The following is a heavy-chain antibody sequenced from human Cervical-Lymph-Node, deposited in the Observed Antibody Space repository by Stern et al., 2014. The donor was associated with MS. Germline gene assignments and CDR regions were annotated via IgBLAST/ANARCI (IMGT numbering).Heavy chain of an antibody. CDR2: ISSGGSYI. CDR3: ARGRGGNYRYYFDY. V-gene: IGHV3-21*01. J-gene: IGHJ4*02. Sequence: VQLVDSGGGLVKPGGSLRLSCAASGFTFSSYSMNWFRQAPGTGLEWVAAISSGGSYISYADSLKGRFTISRDNAKNSLYLQMISLRAEDTAVYYCARGRGGNYRYYFDYWGQGTLVTVSS. CDR1: GFTFSSYS. D-gene: IGHD4-23*01.